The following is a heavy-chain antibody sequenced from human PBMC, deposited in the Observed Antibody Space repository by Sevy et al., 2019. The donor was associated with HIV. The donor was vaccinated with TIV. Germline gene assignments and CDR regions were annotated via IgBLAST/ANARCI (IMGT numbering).Heavy chain of an antibody. Sequence: GGSLRLSCTASGFTFGDYAMSWFRQAPGKGLEWVGFISSKAYGGTTEYAASVKGRFTISREDSQSIAYLQMNSLKTEDTAVYYCTRDFKDLVPASGYYYYGMDVWGQGTTVTVSS. CDR1: GFTFGDYA. D-gene: IGHD2-2*01. V-gene: IGHV3-49*03. CDR2: ISSKAYGGTT. CDR3: TRDFKDLVPASGYYYYGMDV. J-gene: IGHJ6*02.